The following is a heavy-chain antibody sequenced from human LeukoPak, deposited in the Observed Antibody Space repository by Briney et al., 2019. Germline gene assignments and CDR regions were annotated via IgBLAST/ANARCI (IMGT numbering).Heavy chain of an antibody. V-gene: IGHV3-15*01. D-gene: IGHD1/OR15-1a*01. CDR3: TTEGVTGTAYYYYMDV. CDR2: IKSKTDGGTT. J-gene: IGHJ6*03. CDR1: GFTFSTYW. Sequence: TGGSLRLSCAASGFTFSTYWMSWVRQAPGKGLEWVGRIKSKTDGGTTDYAAPVKGRFTISRDDSKNTLYLQMNSLKTEDTAVYYCTTEGVTGTAYYYYMDVWGQGTMVTVSS.